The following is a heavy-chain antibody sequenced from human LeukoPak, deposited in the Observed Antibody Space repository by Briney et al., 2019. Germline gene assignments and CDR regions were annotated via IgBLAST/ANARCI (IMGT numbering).Heavy chain of an antibody. CDR3: ARDLVTVTKGFDI. J-gene: IGHJ3*02. Sequence: SETLSLTCTVSGDSFSSHYWTWMRQPPGKGLEWIGYISYRGSTNYNPSLKSRLTISMDTSKNQFSLRLSSVTAADTAVYYCARDLVTVTKGFDIWGQGTMVSVST. CDR2: ISYRGST. CDR1: GDSFSSHY. V-gene: IGHV4-59*11. D-gene: IGHD4-17*01.